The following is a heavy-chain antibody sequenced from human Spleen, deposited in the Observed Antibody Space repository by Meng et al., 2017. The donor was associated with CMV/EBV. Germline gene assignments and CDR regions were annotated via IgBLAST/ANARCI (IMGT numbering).Heavy chain of an antibody. CDR1: GFTFSSYA. J-gene: IGHJ4*02. CDR2: ISYDGSNK. V-gene: IGHV3-30-3*01. D-gene: IGHD6-13*01. CDR3: ARSMNTAADY. Sequence: GGSLRLSCAASGFTFSSYAMHWVRQAPGKGLEWVAVISYDGSNKYYADSVKGRFTISRDNSKSTLYLQMNSLRPDDTGVYYCARSMNTAADYWGQGTLVTVSS.